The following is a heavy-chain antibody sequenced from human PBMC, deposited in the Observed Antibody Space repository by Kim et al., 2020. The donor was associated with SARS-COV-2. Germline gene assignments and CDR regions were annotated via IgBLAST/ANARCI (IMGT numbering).Heavy chain of an antibody. CDR3: ARWAAGAAALFFDAFD. CDR1: GGSISSSSYY. CDR2: IYYSGST. Sequence: SETLSLTCTVSGGSISSSSYYWGWIRQPPGKGLEWIGSIYYSGSTYYNPSLKSRVTISVDTSKNQFSLKLSSVTAADTAVYYCARWAAGAAALFFDAFD. D-gene: IGHD6-13*01. V-gene: IGHV4-39*01. J-gene: IGHJ3*02.